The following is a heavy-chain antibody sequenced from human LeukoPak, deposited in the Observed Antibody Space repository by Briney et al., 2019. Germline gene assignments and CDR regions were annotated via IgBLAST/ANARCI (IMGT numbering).Heavy chain of an antibody. V-gene: IGHV4-34*01. CDR2: INHRGST. D-gene: IGHD5-18*01. CDR1: GGSFSGYH. J-gene: IGHJ4*02. Sequence: PSETLSLTCAVYGGSFSGYHWSWIRQPPGKGLEWIGEINHRGSTNYNPSLKSRVTISVDTSKNQFPLKLSSVTAADTAVYYCASTSAMVYFDYWGQGTLVTVSS. CDR3: ASTSAMVYFDY.